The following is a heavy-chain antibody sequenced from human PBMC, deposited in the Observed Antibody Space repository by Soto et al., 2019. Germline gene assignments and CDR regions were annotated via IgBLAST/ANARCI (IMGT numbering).Heavy chain of an antibody. V-gene: IGHV3-33*01. CDR3: ARDHIIGDHKYYGLGV. J-gene: IGHJ6*02. CDR2: IWYDGSNK. Sequence: QVQLVESGGGVVQPGRSLRLSCAASGFTFSSYGMHWVRQAPGKGLEWVAVIWYDGSNKYYADSVKGRFTISGDNSKNTMYLQMTSLRAEDTAVYYCARDHIIGDHKYYGLGVWGRGTTVPVSS. D-gene: IGHD1-20*01. CDR1: GFTFSSYG.